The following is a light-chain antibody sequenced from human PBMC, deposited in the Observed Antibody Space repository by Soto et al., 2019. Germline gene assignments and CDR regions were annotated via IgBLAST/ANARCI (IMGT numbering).Light chain of an antibody. V-gene: IGLV2-14*03. CDR3: SSYTSTDTHVV. Sequence: QSVLTQPASVSGSPGQSITISCVGSSSDIGQYKYVSWYQQHPGKAPKVVIFDISDRPAGTSNRFSGSKSGNTASLTISGLQAEDEADYFCSSYTSTDTHVVFGGGTKVTVL. J-gene: IGLJ2*01. CDR1: SSDIGQYKY. CDR2: DIS.